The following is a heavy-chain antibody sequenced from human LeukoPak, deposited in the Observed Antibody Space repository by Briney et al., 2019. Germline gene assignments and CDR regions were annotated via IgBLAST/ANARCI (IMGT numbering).Heavy chain of an antibody. CDR2: IYPGDSDT. D-gene: IGHD1-26*01. CDR1: GYTFSSNW. J-gene: IGHJ3*02. Sequence: GVSLKISCKGSGYTFSSNWIGWVRQMPGKGLEWMGIIYPGDSDTRYSPSFQGQVTISADKSISTAYLQWSSLKASDTAMYYCARHRLGSYSRNHAFDIWGQGTMVAVSS. V-gene: IGHV5-51*01. CDR3: ARHRLGSYSRNHAFDI.